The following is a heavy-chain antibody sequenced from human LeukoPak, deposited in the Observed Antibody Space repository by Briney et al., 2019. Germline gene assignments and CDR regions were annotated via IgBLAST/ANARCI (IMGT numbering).Heavy chain of an antibody. D-gene: IGHD5/OR15-5a*01. CDR1: GYTFNNYG. CDR3: ARAGGVSFVARWFDP. Sequence: GASVTVSCKASGYTFNNYGISWVRQAPGQGLEWLGWVSAYNGNTNYAQKFQGRVTMTTDSSTDIAYMELQSLRSDDTAVYYCARAGGVSFVARWFDPWGQGSLVTVSS. CDR2: VSAYNGNT. V-gene: IGHV1-18*01. J-gene: IGHJ5*02.